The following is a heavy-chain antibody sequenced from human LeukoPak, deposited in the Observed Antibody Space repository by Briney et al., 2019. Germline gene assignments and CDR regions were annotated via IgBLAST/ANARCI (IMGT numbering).Heavy chain of an antibody. V-gene: IGHV1-58*01. CDR1: GFTFTSSA. Sequence: ASVKVSCKASGFTFTSSAVQWVRQARGQRLEWIGCIVVGSGNTNYAQKFQERVTITRDMSTSTAYMELSSLRSEDTAVYYCAALPNYYDSSGYYPYYFDYWGQGTLVTVSS. CDR3: AALPNYYDSSGYYPYYFDY. J-gene: IGHJ4*02. CDR2: IVVGSGNT. D-gene: IGHD3-22*01.